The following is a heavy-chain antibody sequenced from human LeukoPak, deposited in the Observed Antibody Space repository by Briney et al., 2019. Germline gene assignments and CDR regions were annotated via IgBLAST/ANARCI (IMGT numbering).Heavy chain of an antibody. CDR2: ISSGGTT. V-gene: IGHV3-53*01. D-gene: IGHD3-16*01. CDR1: GFTVSTNY. J-gene: IGHJ4*02. CDR3: AKQRGTYTYYPIDY. Sequence: PGGSLRLSCAVSGFTVSTNYMSWVRQAPGKGLEWVSLISSGGTTYYAHSVKGRFTISRDNSKNTLYLQVNSLRAEDTALYYCAKQRGTYTYYPIDYWGQGTLVTVSS.